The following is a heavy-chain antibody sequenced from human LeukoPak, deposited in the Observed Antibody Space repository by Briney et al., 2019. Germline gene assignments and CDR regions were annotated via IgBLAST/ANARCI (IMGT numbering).Heavy chain of an antibody. V-gene: IGHV3-74*01. CDR1: GFIFSSYW. J-gene: IGHJ6*03. CDR3: AGNHYYYYMDV. CDR2: INTDGSST. Sequence: GGSLRLSCAASGFIFSSYWMHWVRQAPGKGLVWVSRINTDGSSTSYADSVKGRFTISRDNAKNTLYLQMNSLRAEDTAVYYCAGNHYYYYMDVWGKGTTVTVSS.